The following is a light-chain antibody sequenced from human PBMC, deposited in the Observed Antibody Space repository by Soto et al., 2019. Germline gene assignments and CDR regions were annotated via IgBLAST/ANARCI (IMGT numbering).Light chain of an antibody. CDR3: QQYNSYSPVT. J-gene: IGKJ5*01. CDR2: KAS. V-gene: IGKV1-5*03. CDR1: QSISSW. Sequence: DIQMTQSPSTLSASVGDRVTITCRASQSISSWLAWYQQKPGKAPKLLIYKASSLESGVPSRFRGSGSGTEFTLTISSLQTDDFATYYCQQYNSYSPVTFGQGTRLEIK.